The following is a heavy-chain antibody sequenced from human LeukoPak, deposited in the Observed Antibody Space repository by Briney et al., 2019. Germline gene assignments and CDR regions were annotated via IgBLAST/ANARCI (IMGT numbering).Heavy chain of an antibody. J-gene: IGHJ4*02. CDR1: GGTFSSYA. CDR3: ARDSGSIAVAGTIDY. CDR2: IIPILGIA. D-gene: IGHD6-19*01. Sequence: GASVKVSCKASGGTFSSYAISWVRQAPGQGLEWMGRIIPILGIANYAQKFQGRVTITADKSTSTAYMELSSLRSEDTAVYYYARDSGSIAVAGTIDYWGQGTLVTVSS. V-gene: IGHV1-69*04.